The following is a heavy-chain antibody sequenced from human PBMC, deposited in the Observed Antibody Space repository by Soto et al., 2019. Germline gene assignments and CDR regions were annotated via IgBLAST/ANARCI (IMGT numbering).Heavy chain of an antibody. D-gene: IGHD4-17*01. CDR1: GGTFSSYT. CDR2: IIPILGIA. CDR3: ARGHAYGGNDY. V-gene: IGHV1-69*02. Sequence: QVQLVQSGAEVKKPGSSVKVSCKASGGTFSSYTISWVRQAPGQGLEWMGWIIPILGIANYAQKFQGRVTITADKSTSTAYMELSSLRSEDTAVYYFARGHAYGGNDYWGQGTLVTVSS. J-gene: IGHJ4*02.